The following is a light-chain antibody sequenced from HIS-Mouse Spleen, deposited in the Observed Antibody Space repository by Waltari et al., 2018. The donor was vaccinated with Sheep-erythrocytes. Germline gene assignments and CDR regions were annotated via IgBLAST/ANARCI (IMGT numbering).Light chain of an antibody. CDR1: QSVSSH. V-gene: IGKV3-11*01. CDR2: DAS. Sequence: EIVLTQSPATLSLSPGERPTLSCRASQSVSSHLAWYHQKPCQAPRLLIYDASNRATGIPARFSGRGSGTDFTLTISSLELEDFAVYYCQQRSNWYTFGQGTKLEIK. J-gene: IGKJ2*01. CDR3: QQRSNWYT.